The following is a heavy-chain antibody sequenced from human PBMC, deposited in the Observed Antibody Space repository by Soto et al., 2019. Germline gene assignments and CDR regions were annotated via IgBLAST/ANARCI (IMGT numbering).Heavy chain of an antibody. V-gene: IGHV3-23*01. CDR2: IGDGEDGTP. D-gene: IGHD2-15*01. Sequence: EVQLLESGGGLVQPGGSLRLSCATSGFTFSNYAMTWVRQAPGKGPEWVSRIGDGEDGTPRYADSVKGRFTISRDNSKNTLYLQMNDLRVEDTTTYYCAKGYCGGVNCYDLDNWLDPWGQGTLVTVSS. CDR1: GFTFSNYA. J-gene: IGHJ5*02. CDR3: AKGYCGGVNCYDLDNWLDP.